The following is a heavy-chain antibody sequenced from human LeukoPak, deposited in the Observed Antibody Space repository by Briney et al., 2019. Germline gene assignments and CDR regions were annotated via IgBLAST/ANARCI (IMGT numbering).Heavy chain of an antibody. CDR1: GFTFSSYR. CDR2: INSDGSST. V-gene: IGHV3-74*01. CDR3: ARGQDYYDSSGYYYALDY. Sequence: GGSLRLSCAASGFTFSSYRLHWVRQAPGKGLVWVSHINSDGSSTGYADSVKGRFTISRDNAKNTLYLQMNSLRAEDTAVYYCARGQDYYDSSGYYYALDYWGQGTLVTVSS. D-gene: IGHD3-22*01. J-gene: IGHJ4*02.